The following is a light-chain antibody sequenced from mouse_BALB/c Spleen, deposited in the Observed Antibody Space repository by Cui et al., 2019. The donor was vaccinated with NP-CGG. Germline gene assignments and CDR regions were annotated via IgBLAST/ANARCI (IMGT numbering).Light chain of an antibody. V-gene: IGLV1*01. Sequence: QAIVTQESALTTSPGETVTLTCRSSTGAVTTANYANWVQEKPDHLFTGLIGCTINRPPGVPARFSGSLIGDKAALTITGAQTEDEAIYFCALWYSNHWVFGGGTKLTVL. CDR2: CTI. CDR3: ALWYSNHWV. CDR1: TGAVTTANY. J-gene: IGLJ1*01.